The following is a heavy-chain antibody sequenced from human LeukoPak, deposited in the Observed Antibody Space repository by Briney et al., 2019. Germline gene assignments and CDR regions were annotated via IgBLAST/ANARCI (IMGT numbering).Heavy chain of an antibody. CDR1: GGSISSYY. V-gene: IGHV4-59*08. CDR2: IYYSGST. Sequence: SETLSLTCTVSGGSISSYYWSWIRQPPGKGLEWIGYIYYSGSTNYNPSLKGRVTISVDTSKNQFSLKLSSVTAADTAVYYCARHRGYYFDYWGQGTLVTVSS. J-gene: IGHJ4*02. CDR3: ARHRGYYFDY.